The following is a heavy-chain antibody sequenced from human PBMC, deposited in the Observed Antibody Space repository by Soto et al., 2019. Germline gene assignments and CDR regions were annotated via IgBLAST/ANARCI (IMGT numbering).Heavy chain of an antibody. V-gene: IGHV1-69*13. Sequence: WASVKVSCKASGGTFSSYAISWVRQAPGQGLEWMGGIIAIFGTANYAQKFQGRVTITADESTSTVYMELSSLRSDDTAVYYCARERGGAIIVGVTGTFDVWGQGTMVTVSS. CDR3: ARERGGAIIVGVTGTFDV. CDR2: IIAIFGTA. CDR1: GGTFSSYA. D-gene: IGHD1-26*01. J-gene: IGHJ3*01.